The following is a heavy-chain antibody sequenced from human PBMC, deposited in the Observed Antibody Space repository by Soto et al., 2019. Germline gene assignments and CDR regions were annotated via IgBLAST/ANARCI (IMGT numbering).Heavy chain of an antibody. Sequence: QVQLVQSGAEVKKPGASVKVSCKASGYTFTSYGITWVRQAPGQGLEWMGWISAYNGNTNYAQKLQGRVTMTTDTSTSTAYMELRSLRSDDTAVYYCARDPNRHSTGDPRAWFDPWGQGTLVTVS. CDR3: ARDPNRHSTGDPRAWFDP. CDR2: ISAYNGNT. J-gene: IGHJ5*02. CDR1: GYTFTSYG. D-gene: IGHD6-25*01. V-gene: IGHV1-18*04.